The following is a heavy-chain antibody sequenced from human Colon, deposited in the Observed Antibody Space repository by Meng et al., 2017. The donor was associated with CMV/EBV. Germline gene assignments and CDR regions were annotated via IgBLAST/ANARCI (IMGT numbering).Heavy chain of an antibody. CDR1: GASISTSSYF. V-gene: IGHV4-39*02. CDR2: IYYSGST. D-gene: IGHD2-21*01. CDR3: MNRAYSQGQDV. J-gene: IGHJ4*02. Sequence: SETLSLTCTVSGASISTSSYFWGWVRQPPGKGLEWIATIYYSGSTDYNPSLQRRVTMSVDTSKNHFSLNLTSVTASDTAVYYCMNRAYSQGQDVWGQGTLVTVSS.